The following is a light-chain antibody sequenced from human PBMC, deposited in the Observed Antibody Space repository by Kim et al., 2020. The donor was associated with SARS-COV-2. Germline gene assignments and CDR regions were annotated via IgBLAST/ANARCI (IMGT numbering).Light chain of an antibody. V-gene: IGKV1-5*03. CDR3: QQYQSFPYT. CDR1: QSINPW. J-gene: IGKJ2*01. CDR2: RES. Sequence: SASVGDTVTIKCRARQSINPWLAWYQQKPGKAPKVLIYRESTLASGVPSRFSGSDSGAEFTLTISSLQPDDFATYYCQQYQSFPYTFGQGTKLEI.